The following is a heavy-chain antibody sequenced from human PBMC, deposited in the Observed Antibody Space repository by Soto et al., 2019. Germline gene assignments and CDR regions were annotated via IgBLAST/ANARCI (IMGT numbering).Heavy chain of an antibody. CDR2: IKSKIDGGTT. D-gene: IGHD3-22*01. Sequence: EVQLVESGGGLVKPGGSLRLSCAASGFIFSNAWINWVRQAPGKGLEWVGRIKSKIDGGTTDFAAPVRGRFAISRDDSKNILYMQKDRLKIEDSGVYYCSTDNYSNMMVVRLDNWGHGTLVTVSS. J-gene: IGHJ4*01. CDR1: GFIFSNAW. V-gene: IGHV3-15*07. CDR3: STDNYSNMMVVRLDN.